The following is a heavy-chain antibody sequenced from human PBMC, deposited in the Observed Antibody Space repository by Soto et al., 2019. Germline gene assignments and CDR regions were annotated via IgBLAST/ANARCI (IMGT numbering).Heavy chain of an antibody. Sequence: EVQLLESGGGLVQPGGSLRLSCAASGFTFSRYWMHWVRQAPGKGLVWVSRIKSDGRSTSYADSVKGRFTISRDNAKNTLYLQMNSLRAEDTAVYYCARVIGPGDSSSYWGQGTLVTVSS. J-gene: IGHJ4*02. CDR2: IKSDGRST. D-gene: IGHD3-22*01. V-gene: IGHV3-74*02. CDR3: ARVIGPGDSSSY. CDR1: GFTFSRYW.